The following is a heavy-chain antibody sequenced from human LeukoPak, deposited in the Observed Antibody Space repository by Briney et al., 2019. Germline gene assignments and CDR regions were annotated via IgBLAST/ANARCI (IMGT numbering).Heavy chain of an antibody. V-gene: IGHV1-69*13. CDR3: ARIIAASQDVFDI. CDR2: IIPIFGTA. D-gene: IGHD6-6*01. Sequence: SVKVSCKASGGTFSSYAISWVRQAPGQGLEWMGGIIPIFGTANYAQKFQGRVTITADESTSTAYMELSSLRSEDTAVYYCARIIAASQDVFDIWGQGTMITVSS. CDR1: GGTFSSYA. J-gene: IGHJ3*02.